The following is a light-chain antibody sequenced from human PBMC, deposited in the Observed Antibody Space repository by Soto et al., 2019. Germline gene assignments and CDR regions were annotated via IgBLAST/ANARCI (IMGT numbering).Light chain of an antibody. CDR3: QQYGRPTRAT. Sequence: EIVMTQSPSTLSVSPLERATLSCRSSQSVSSNLARYQQKHGQAPRVLIYEASSRATGIPDRFSGGGSGTAFTLSISNVEPEDFAVYYCQQYGRPTRATFGQGTRLEIK. V-gene: IGKV3-20*01. CDR1: QSVSSN. J-gene: IGKJ5*01. CDR2: EAS.